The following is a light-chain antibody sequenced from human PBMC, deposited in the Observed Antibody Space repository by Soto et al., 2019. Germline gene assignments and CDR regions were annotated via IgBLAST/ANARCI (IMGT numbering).Light chain of an antibody. CDR1: SSDVGAYHS. CDR2: DVS. J-gene: IGLJ3*02. CDR3: SSFTDTGTVM. Sequence: QSALPQPASVSGSPEQSFTIPCTGSSSDVGAYHSVSWYQQHPGKAPKLIIFDVSNRPSGVSNRFSGSKSGNTASLTISGLQAEDEADYYCSSFTDTGTVMFGGGTQLTVL. V-gene: IGLV2-14*03.